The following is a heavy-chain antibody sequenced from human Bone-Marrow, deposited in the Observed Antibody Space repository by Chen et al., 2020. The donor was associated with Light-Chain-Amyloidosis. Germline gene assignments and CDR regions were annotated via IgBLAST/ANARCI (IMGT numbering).Heavy chain of an antibody. CDR1: GFTFSSYA. CDR2: ISGSGGST. Sequence: MHLVESGGGVVQPGKSLRLSCAASGFTFSSYAMSWVRQAPGKGLEWVSAISGSGGSTYYADSVKGRFTISRDDSKNTLYLQMNSLRAEDTAVYYCAKDLGPKGGYDYYWGQGTLVTVSS. CDR3: AKDLGPKGGYDYY. D-gene: IGHD5-12*01. V-gene: IGHV3-23*04. J-gene: IGHJ4*02.